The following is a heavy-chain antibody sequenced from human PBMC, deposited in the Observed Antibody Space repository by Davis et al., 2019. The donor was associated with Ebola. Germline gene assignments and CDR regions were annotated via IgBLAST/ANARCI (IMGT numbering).Heavy chain of an antibody. CDR3: ARAQFPTTSDH. D-gene: IGHD1-1*01. Sequence: ASVKVSCKASGDTLSSSAFGWVRQAPGQGLEWMGSFDPEDGEAIYAQKFQDRVIVTEDTSTDTAYMELSSLRSDDTAVYYCARAQFPTTSDHWGQGTLVTVSS. V-gene: IGHV1-24*01. CDR1: GDTLSSSA. CDR2: FDPEDGEA. J-gene: IGHJ4*02.